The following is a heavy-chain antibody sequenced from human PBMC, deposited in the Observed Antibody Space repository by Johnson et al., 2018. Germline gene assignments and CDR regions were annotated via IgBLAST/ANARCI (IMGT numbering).Heavy chain of an antibody. CDR1: GFTFDDYA. D-gene: IGHD5-24*01. CDR3: ARGDKMTDDAFDI. J-gene: IGHJ3*02. CDR2: ISWNSGSI. Sequence: EVQLVESGGGLVQPGRSLRLSCAASGFTFDDYAMHWVRQAPGKGLEWVSGISWNSGSIGYADSVKGRFTISRDNAKNSLYLQMNSLRAGDTAGYYCARGDKMTDDAFDIWGQGTMFTVSS. V-gene: IGHV3-9*01.